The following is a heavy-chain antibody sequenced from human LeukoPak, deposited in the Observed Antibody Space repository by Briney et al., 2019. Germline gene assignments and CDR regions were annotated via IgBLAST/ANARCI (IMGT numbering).Heavy chain of an antibody. J-gene: IGHJ4*02. D-gene: IGHD1-26*01. V-gene: IGHV1-18*01. CDR2: ISAYNGNT. Sequence: ASVKVSCKASGYTFISYSISWVRQDPGQGLEWMGWISAYNGNTNYAQKLQGRVTMTRDTSTSTAHMELRSLRSDDTAVYYCARDFSSGWDLFDYWGQGTLVTVSS. CDR3: ARDFSSGWDLFDY. CDR1: GYTFISYS.